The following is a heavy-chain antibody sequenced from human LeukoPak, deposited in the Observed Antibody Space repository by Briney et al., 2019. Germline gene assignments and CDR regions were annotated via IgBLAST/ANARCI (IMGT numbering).Heavy chain of an antibody. J-gene: IGHJ3*02. V-gene: IGHV3-30*04. CDR1: GFTLSSYA. CDR2: ISYDGRNK. Sequence: GGSLRLSCAASGFTLSSYAMHWVRQAPGKGLEWVAVISYDGRNKYYADSVKGRFTISRDNSKNTLYLQMNSLRAEDTAVYYCARDTYYFDSSGSSTNDAFDIWGQGTVVTVSS. CDR3: ARDTYYFDSSGSSTNDAFDI. D-gene: IGHD3-22*01.